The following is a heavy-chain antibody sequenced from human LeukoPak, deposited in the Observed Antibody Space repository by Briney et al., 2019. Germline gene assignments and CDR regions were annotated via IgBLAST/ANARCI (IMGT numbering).Heavy chain of an antibody. CDR2: ISYDGSNK. J-gene: IGHJ4*02. CDR3: ARVSDDYYDRLSYFDY. D-gene: IGHD3-22*01. Sequence: GRSLRLSCAASGFTFSSYAMHWVRQAPGKGLEWVAVISYDGSNKYYADSVKGRFTISRDNSKNTLYLQMNSLRAEDTAVYYCARVSDDYYDRLSYFDYWGQGTLVTVSS. V-gene: IGHV3-30-3*01. CDR1: GFTFSSYA.